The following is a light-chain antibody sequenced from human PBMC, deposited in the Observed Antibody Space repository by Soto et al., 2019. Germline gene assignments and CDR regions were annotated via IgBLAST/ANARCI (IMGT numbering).Light chain of an antibody. CDR1: QSVNSD. CDR2: DAS. J-gene: IGKJ1*01. Sequence: VMTQSPATLPASPGERVTLYCRASQSVNSDLAWYQQTPGQAPRPLIYDASTRAAGVPARFSGSGSGTEFTLTISSLQSEDFALYYCQQYGSLGTFGQGTKVDIK. CDR3: QQYGSLGT. V-gene: IGKV3-15*01.